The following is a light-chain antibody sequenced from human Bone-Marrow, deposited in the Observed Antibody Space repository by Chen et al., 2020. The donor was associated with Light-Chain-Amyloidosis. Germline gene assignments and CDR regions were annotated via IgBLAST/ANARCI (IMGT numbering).Light chain of an antibody. CDR1: QSISTS. Sequence: DILLTQSPSSLSASVGDRVTITCRASQSISTSLHWYQQKPGKAPKLLIYAASNLQSGVPSRFSGSGSGTDFTLSISSLQPEDFATYYCQQANSFLPLTFGGGTKVEIK. J-gene: IGKJ4*01. CDR3: QQANSFLPLT. CDR2: AAS. V-gene: IGKV1-12*01.